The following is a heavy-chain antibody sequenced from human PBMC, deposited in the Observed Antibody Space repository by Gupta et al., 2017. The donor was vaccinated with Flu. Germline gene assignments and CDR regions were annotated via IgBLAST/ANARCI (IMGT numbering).Heavy chain of an antibody. D-gene: IGHD6-13*01. J-gene: IGHJ5*02. V-gene: IGHV3-23*01. CDR2: FTRTGDT. CDR3: AKDVPYGTTWYGRGES. Sequence: EVQLLESGGDLVQPGGSLRLSCAASGFTFRSYGMSWVRQAPGKGLEWVSTFTRTGDTYYTDSVKGRFTISRDNSKNTLYLQMSSLRAEDTAIYYCAKDVPYGTTWYGRGESWGQGTLVTVSS. CDR1: GFTFRSYG.